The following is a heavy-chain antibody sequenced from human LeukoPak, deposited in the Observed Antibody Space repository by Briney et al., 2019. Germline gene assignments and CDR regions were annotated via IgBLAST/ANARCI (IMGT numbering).Heavy chain of an antibody. CDR2: IYYRGIT. J-gene: IGHJ4*02. CDR1: GGSISSSNW. V-gene: IGHV4-4*02. Sequence: SETLSLTCAVSGGSISSSNWWSWVRQPPGKGLEWIGYIYYRGITNYNPSLGGRVTISVDMSKNQMSLKLNSVTTADTAVYYCARVISSGWAGFDYWGQGALVTVSS. D-gene: IGHD6-19*01. CDR3: ARVISSGWAGFDY.